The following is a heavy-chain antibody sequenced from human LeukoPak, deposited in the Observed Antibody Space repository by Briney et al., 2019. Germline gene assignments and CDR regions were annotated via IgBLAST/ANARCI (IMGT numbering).Heavy chain of an antibody. CDR2: IQPGDSGT. Sequence: GGSLKVSCKGSEYNFINYWIGWVRQMPGKGLEWMGIIQPGDSGTRYSPSFQGQVTISADKSISTAFLQWNSLKASDTAMYYCARWPRGATAAYFDYWGQGTLVTVSS. CDR3: ARWPRGATAAYFDY. V-gene: IGHV5-51*01. J-gene: IGHJ4*02. CDR1: EYNFINYW. D-gene: IGHD6-13*01.